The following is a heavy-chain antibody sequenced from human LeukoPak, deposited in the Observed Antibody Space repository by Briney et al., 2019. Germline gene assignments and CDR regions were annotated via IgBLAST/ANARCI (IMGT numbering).Heavy chain of an antibody. CDR1: GFTLSSYA. Sequence: QPGGSLRLSCAASGFTLSSYAMHWVRQAPGKGLEYVSAISIAGENTYYTNSVKGRFTISRDNSKNTLYLQMGSLRTEDMAVYYCARAVAGTRGAFDIWGQGTMVTVSS. V-gene: IGHV3-64*01. CDR2: ISIAGENT. D-gene: IGHD6-19*01. J-gene: IGHJ3*02. CDR3: ARAVAGTRGAFDI.